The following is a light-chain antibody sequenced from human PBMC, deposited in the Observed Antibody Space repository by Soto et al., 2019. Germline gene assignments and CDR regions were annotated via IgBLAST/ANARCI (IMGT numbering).Light chain of an antibody. J-gene: IGKJ2*01. CDR3: QQYYTFPYT. CDR2: WAS. CDR1: QSVLSSANNQNY. Sequence: DIVMTQSPDSLTVSLGERATINCKSSQSVLSSANNQNYLTWYQQIPGQPPKLLIFWASTRESGVPDRFSGSGSGTDFNLTISSRQAADVAIYYCQQYYTFPYTFGRGTKLEI. V-gene: IGKV4-1*01.